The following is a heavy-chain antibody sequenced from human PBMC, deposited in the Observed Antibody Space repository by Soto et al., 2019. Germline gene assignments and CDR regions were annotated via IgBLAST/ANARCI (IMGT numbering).Heavy chain of an antibody. V-gene: IGHV4-39*02. Sequence: LSLTCTVSGGSISSDPYSWGWIRQTPGEGLEWIGTFRYNENTYYNPSLESRVTISVDTSKNHFSLKVTSATVADTAVYYCARLGGYCSSTGCYGYYALDVWGPGTTVTVSS. CDR1: GGSISSDPYS. D-gene: IGHD2-2*01. J-gene: IGHJ6*02. CDR3: ARLGGYCSSTGCYGYYALDV. CDR2: FRYNENT.